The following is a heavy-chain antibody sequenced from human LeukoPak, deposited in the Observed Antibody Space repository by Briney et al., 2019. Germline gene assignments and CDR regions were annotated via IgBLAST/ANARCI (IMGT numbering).Heavy chain of an antibody. V-gene: IGHV3-53*01. CDR2: IYSGGST. J-gene: IGHJ4*02. Sequence: GGSLRLSCAASGFTVSSNYMSWVRQAPGKGLEWVSVIYSGGSTYYADSVKGRFTISRDNSKNTLYLQMNSLRAEDTAVYYCAKDRGYCSGGSCYSNNFDYWGQGTLVTVSS. D-gene: IGHD2-15*01. CDR3: AKDRGYCSGGSCYSNNFDY. CDR1: GFTVSSNY.